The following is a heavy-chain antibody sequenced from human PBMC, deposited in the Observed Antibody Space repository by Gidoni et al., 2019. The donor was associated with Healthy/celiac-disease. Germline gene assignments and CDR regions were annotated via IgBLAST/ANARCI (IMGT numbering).Heavy chain of an antibody. J-gene: IGHJ4*02. V-gene: IGHV3-30-3*01. CDR3: ARDRGGYVLLWFGDPYYFDY. Sequence: QVQLVESGGGVVQPGRSLRLSCAPSGSTFSTYAMPWVRQAPGKGLEWVAVISYDGSNKYYADSVKGRFTISRDNSKNTLYLQMNSLRAEDTAVYYCARDRGGYVLLWFGDPYYFDYWGQGTLVTVSS. CDR2: ISYDGSNK. CDR1: GSTFSTYA. D-gene: IGHD3-10*01.